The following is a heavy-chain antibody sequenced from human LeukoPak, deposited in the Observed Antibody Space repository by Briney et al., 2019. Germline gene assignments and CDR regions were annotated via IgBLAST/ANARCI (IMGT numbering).Heavy chain of an antibody. V-gene: IGHV3-7*01. Sequence: GGSLRLSCAASGFTFSTYWMTWVRQAPGKGLEWVANINQDGSDKYYVDSVKGRSTISRDNAKNSLYLQMNSLRAEDTAVYYCARDFSLTRLERPFDYWGQGTLVTVSS. CDR3: ARDFSLTRLERPFDY. J-gene: IGHJ4*02. CDR2: INQDGSDK. D-gene: IGHD1-1*01. CDR1: GFTFSTYW.